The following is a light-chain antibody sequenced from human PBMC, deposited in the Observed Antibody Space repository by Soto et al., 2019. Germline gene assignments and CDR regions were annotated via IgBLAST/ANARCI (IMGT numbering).Light chain of an antibody. CDR3: QNYNSAPLT. J-gene: IGKJ4*01. V-gene: IGKV1-27*01. Sequence: DIQMTQSPSSLSASVGDRGTITCRASQDISNSLAWYQQKPGKVPKVLIYATSILQSGVPARFSGSGSGTDFTLTISSLQPEDVATYYCQNYNSAPLTFGGGTKVEI. CDR1: QDISNS. CDR2: ATS.